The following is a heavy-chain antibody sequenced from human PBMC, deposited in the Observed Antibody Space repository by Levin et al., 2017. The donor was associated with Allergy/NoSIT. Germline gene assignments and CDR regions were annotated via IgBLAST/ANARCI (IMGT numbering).Heavy chain of an antibody. J-gene: IGHJ4*02. CDR2: INHSGST. CDR3: ATGYYYDSSGYDY. Sequence: SETLSLTCAVYGGSFSGYYWSWIRQPPGKGLEWIGEINHSGSTNYNPSLKSRVTISVDTSKNQFSLKLSSVTAADTAVYYCATGYYYDSSGYDYWGQGTLVTVSS. D-gene: IGHD3-22*01. V-gene: IGHV4-34*01. CDR1: GGSFSGYY.